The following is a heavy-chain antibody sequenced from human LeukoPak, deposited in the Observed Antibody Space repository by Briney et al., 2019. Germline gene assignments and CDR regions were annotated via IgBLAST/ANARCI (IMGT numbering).Heavy chain of an antibody. J-gene: IGHJ6*04. V-gene: IGHV3-23*01. Sequence: GGSLRLSCAASGFTFNNYAMTWVRQAPGKGLEWVSTISGSGDTRHYVDSLKGRFTISRDNSKSTLYLQMDGLRAEDTAIYYCAKNLRFLEWLANLDVSGKGTAVTVSS. CDR1: GFTFNNYA. CDR3: AKNLRFLEWLANLDV. CDR2: ISGSGDTR. D-gene: IGHD3-3*01.